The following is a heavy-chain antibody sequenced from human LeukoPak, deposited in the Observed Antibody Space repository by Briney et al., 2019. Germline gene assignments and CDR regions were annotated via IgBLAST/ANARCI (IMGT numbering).Heavy chain of an antibody. J-gene: IGHJ4*02. V-gene: IGHV3-7*01. CDR1: GFTFSNYW. D-gene: IGHD6-13*01. Sequence: QTGGSLRLSCAASGFTFSNYWMSWVRQAPGKGLEWVANINQGGSEKYYVDSVKGRFTISRDNAENSLYLHMNSLRAEDTAVYYCARYSAAAPRDYWGQGTLVTVSS. CDR3: ARYSAAAPRDY. CDR2: INQGGSEK.